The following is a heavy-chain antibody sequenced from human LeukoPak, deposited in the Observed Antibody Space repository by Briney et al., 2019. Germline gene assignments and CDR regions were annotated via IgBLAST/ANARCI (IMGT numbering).Heavy chain of an antibody. Sequence: SETLSLTCTVSGGSISSYYWGWIRQPPGGGLEWIGNIHHGGTTHYNPSLKSRVTISVITSKNQFSLRLSSVTAADTAVYYCAREAYGDDGGWFDPWGQGTLVTVSS. D-gene: IGHD4-17*01. CDR1: GGSISSYY. CDR3: AREAYGDDGGWFDP. J-gene: IGHJ5*02. V-gene: IGHV4-59*12. CDR2: IHHGGTT.